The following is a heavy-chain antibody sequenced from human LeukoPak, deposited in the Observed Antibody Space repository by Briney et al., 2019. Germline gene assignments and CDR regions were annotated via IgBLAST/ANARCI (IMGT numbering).Heavy chain of an antibody. Sequence: GGSLRLSCATSGFIFSNYWMSWVRKAPGKGLEWVANIKQDGSETYYVDSVKGRFTISRDDAKNSLYLQMNSLRAEDTAVYYCARLYQHDSSTYRRVDYWGQGTLVSVSS. V-gene: IGHV3-7*01. CDR2: IKQDGSET. CDR3: ARLYQHDSSTYRRVDY. D-gene: IGHD3-22*01. CDR1: GFIFSNYW. J-gene: IGHJ4*02.